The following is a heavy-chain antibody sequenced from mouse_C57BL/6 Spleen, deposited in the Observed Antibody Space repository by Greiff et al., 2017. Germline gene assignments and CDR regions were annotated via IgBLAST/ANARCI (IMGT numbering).Heavy chain of an antibody. CDR2: IWSGGST. Sequence: VKLMESGPGLVQPSQSLSITCTVSGFSLTSYGVHWVRQSPGKGLEWLGVIWSGGSTDYNAAFISRLSISKDNSKSQVFFKMNSLQADDTAIYYCARNSPLYDYDYDAMDYWGQGTSVTVSS. CDR1: GFSLTSYG. V-gene: IGHV2-2*01. CDR3: ARNSPLYDYDYDAMDY. D-gene: IGHD2-4*01. J-gene: IGHJ4*01.